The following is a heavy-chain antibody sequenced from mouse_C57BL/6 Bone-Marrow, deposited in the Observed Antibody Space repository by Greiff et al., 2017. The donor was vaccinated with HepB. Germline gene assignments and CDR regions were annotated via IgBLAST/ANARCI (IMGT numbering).Heavy chain of an antibody. CDR3: AKEGIYYDYDDAMDY. Sequence: EVQLQQSGPELVKPGASVKISCKASGYTFTDYYMNWVKQSHGKSLEWIGDINPNNGGTSYNQKFKGKATLTVDKYSSTAYMELRSLTSEDSAVYYCAKEGIYYDYDDAMDYWGQGTSVTVSS. CDR1: GYTFTDYY. V-gene: IGHV1-26*01. J-gene: IGHJ4*01. CDR2: INPNNGGT. D-gene: IGHD2-4*01.